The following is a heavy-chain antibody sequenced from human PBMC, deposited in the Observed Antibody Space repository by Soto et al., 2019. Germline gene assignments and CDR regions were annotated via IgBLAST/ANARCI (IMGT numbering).Heavy chain of an antibody. CDR2: VNNNGNT. J-gene: IGHJ3*01. V-gene: IGHV4-59*02. CDR3: VRGTGPGEPTIG. CDR1: GGSVSGYH. D-gene: IGHD3-10*01. Sequence: SETLSLTCNVSGGSVSGYHWSWIRQPPGKVLEWIGYVNNNGNTDYNPSLESRVTISVDTSRNQISLYLTSVTAADTAVYYCVRGTGPGEPTIGWGRGTMVT.